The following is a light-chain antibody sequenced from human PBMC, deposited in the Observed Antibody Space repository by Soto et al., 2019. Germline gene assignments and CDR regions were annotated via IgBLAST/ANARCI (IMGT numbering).Light chain of an antibody. Sequence: QSVLTQPASVSGSPGQSITISCTGTSSDVGGYNYVSWYQPHPGKAPKLMIYEVSNRPSGVSNRFSGSKSGNTASLTISGLQAEDEADYYCSSYTSSSVLFGGGTKLTVL. V-gene: IGLV2-14*01. CDR1: SSDVGGYNY. CDR3: SSYTSSSVL. J-gene: IGLJ2*01. CDR2: EVS.